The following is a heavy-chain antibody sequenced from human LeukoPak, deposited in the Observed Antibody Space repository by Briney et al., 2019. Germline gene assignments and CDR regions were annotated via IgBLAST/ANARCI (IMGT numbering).Heavy chain of an antibody. D-gene: IGHD6-19*01. J-gene: IGHJ4*02. CDR2: IYSGGST. V-gene: IGHV3-53*01. CDR1: GFPVSSNY. Sequence: PGGPLRLSSAASGFPVSSNYMSWARQVPGKGLEWVSVIYSGGSTYYADSVKGRFTISRDNSKNTLYLQMNRLRGEDTAVYYCARVPYSSGWYFDYWGQGTLVTVSS. CDR3: ARVPYSSGWYFDY.